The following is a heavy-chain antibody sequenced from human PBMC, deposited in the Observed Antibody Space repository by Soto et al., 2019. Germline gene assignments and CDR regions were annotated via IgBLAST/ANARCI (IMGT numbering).Heavy chain of an antibody. V-gene: IGHV4-31*03. CDR2: IYYSGST. CDR1: GGSISSGGYY. J-gene: IGHJ5*02. CDR3: ARALRATTVTTTVNWFDP. D-gene: IGHD4-4*01. Sequence: QVQLQESGPGLVKPSQTLSLTCTVSGGSISSGGYYWSWIRQHPGKGLEGIGYIYYSGSTYYNPSLKSRVTISVDTSKNQFPLKLSSVTAADTAVYYCARALRATTVTTTVNWFDPWGQGTLVTVSS.